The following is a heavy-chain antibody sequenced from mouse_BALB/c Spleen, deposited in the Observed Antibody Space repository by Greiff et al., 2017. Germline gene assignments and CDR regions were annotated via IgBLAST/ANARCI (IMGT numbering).Heavy chain of an antibody. V-gene: IGHV1-69*02. D-gene: IGHD2-4*01. CDR1: GYTFTSYW. J-gene: IGHJ3*01. CDR2: IDPSDSYT. CDR3: ARLGITTTGFAY. Sequence: QVQLKQPGAELVKPGASVKLSCKASGYTFTSYWMHWVKQRPGQGLEWIGEIDPSDSYTNYNQKFKGKATLTVDKSSSTAYMQLSSLTSEDSAVYYCARLGITTTGFAYWGQGTLVTVSA.